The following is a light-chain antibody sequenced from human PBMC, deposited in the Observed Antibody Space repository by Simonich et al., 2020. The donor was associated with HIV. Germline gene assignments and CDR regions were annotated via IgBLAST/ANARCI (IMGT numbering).Light chain of an antibody. CDR2: KSS. J-gene: IGKJ1*01. Sequence: DIQMTQSPSTLSASVGDRVTITCRASQSISNWLAWYQQQPGKAPKLLIYKSSSLKSGVPSRFSGSGSGTEFTLTISSLQPDDFAVYYCQQYNSYSWTFGQGTKVEIK. CDR1: QSISNW. V-gene: IGKV1-5*03. CDR3: QQYNSYSWT.